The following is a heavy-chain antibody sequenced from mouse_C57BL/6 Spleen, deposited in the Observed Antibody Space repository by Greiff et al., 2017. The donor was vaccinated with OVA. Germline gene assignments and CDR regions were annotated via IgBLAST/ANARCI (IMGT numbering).Heavy chain of an antibody. Sequence: VQLQQSGPELVKPGASVKISCKASGYTFTDYYMNWVKQSHGKSLEWIGDINPNNGGTSYNQKFKGKATLTVDKSSSTAYMELRSLTSEDSAVYYCACTVVEPFAYWGQGTLVTVSA. CDR2: INPNNGGT. D-gene: IGHD1-1*01. J-gene: IGHJ3*01. CDR1: GYTFTDYY. V-gene: IGHV1-26*01. CDR3: ACTVVEPFAY.